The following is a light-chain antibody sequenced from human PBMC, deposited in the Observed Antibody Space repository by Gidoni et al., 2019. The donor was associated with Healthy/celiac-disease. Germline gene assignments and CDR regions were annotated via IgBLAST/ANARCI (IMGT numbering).Light chain of an antibody. J-gene: IGKJ2*01. Sequence: VLAQSPGPLSLSPGKRATLSCRASQSVSSSDLAWYQQKPGQAPRLLIYGASSRATGIPDRFSGSGSGTDFTLTISRLEPEDFAVYYCQQYGSSPRNTCGQGTKLEIK. CDR3: QQYGSSPRNT. CDR1: QSVSSSD. CDR2: GAS. V-gene: IGKV3-20*01.